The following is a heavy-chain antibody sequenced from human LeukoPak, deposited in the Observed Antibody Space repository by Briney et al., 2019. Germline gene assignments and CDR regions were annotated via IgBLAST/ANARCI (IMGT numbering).Heavy chain of an antibody. V-gene: IGHV4-34*01. CDR2: INHSGST. CDR3: ARGRSRGDWFDP. J-gene: IGHJ5*02. CDR1: GGSFSGYY. Sequence: SETLSLTCAVYGGSFSGYYWSWIRQPPGKGLEWIGEINHSGSTNYNPSLKSRVTMSLDPSKNQFSLKLSSVTAADTAVYYCARGRSRGDWFDPWGQGTLVTVSS. D-gene: IGHD3-10*01.